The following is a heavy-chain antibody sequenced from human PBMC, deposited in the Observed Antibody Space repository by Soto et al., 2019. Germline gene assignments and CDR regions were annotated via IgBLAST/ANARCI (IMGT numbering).Heavy chain of an antibody. CDR1: GGTFSSYA. V-gene: IGHV1-69*13. CDR2: IIPIFGTA. J-gene: IGHJ6*02. D-gene: IGHD1-26*01. CDR3: ARDRVGARTDYYYYGMDV. Sequence: SVKVSCKASGGTFSSYAISWVRQAPGQGLEWMGGIIPIFGTANYAQKFQGRVMITADESTSTAYMELSSLRSEDTAVYYCARDRVGARTDYYYYGMDVWGQGTTVTVSS.